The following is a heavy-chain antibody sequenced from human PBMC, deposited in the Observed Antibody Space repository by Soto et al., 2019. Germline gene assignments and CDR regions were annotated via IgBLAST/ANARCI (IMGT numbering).Heavy chain of an antibody. Sequence: PGWSLRLSCTASGFTFGDYAMSWVRQAPGKGLEWVGFIRGKAYGGTTEYAASVKGRFTISRDDSKSIAYLQMNSLKTEDTAVYYCTREAVPAAAPSYYYGMDVWGQGTTVTV. V-gene: IGHV3-49*04. CDR2: IRGKAYGGTT. CDR3: TREAVPAAAPSYYYGMDV. J-gene: IGHJ6*02. D-gene: IGHD2-2*01. CDR1: GFTFGDYA.